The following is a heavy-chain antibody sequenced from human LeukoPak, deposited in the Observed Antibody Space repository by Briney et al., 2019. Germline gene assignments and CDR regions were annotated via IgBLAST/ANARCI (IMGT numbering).Heavy chain of an antibody. CDR3: GRGGGYYYYGMDV. J-gene: IGHJ6*02. D-gene: IGHD2-15*01. CDR1: GGSFSGYY. V-gene: IGHV4-34*01. Sequence: PSETLSLTCAVYGGSFSGYYWSWIRQPPGKGLEWIGEINHSGSTNYNPSLKSRVTISVDTSTNQFSLKLSSVTAADTAVYYCGRGGGYYYYGMDVWGQGTTVTVSS. CDR2: INHSGST.